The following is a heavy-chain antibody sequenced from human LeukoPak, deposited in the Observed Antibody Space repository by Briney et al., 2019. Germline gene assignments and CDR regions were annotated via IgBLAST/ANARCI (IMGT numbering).Heavy chain of an antibody. Sequence: RSETLSLTCAVYGGSFSGYYWSWIRQPPGNGLDWIGEVNHSGSTNYNPSLKSRVTISVDTSKNQFSLKLSSVTAADTAVYYGARGFVVVPAASCAAIWFDPWGQGTLVTVSS. J-gene: IGHJ5*02. CDR1: GGSFSGYY. V-gene: IGHV4-34*01. D-gene: IGHD2-2*01. CDR2: VNHSGST. CDR3: ARGFVVVPAASCAAIWFDP.